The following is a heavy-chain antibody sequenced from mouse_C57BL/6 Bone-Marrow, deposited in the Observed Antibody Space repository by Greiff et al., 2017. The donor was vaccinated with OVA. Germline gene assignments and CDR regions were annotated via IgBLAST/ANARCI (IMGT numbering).Heavy chain of an antibody. CDR2: IDPENGDT. V-gene: IGHV14-4*01. CDR1: GFNIKDDY. D-gene: IGHD2-1*01. Sequence: EVKLQESGAELVRPGASVKLSCTASGFNIKDDYMHWVKQRPEQGLEWIGWIDPENGDTEYASKFQGKATITADTSSNTTYLQLSSLTSEDTAVDYSTVTHYDAMDYWGQGTSVTVSS. CDR3: TVTHYDAMDY. J-gene: IGHJ4*01.